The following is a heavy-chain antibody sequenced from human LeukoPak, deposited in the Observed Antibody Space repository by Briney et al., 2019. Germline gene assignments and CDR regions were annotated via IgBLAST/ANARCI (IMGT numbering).Heavy chain of an antibody. D-gene: IGHD2-21*02. V-gene: IGHV5-51*01. CDR3: ARRQCASRNCYRGGGFVP. Sequence: GASLQISCQASASRFSNYWIGWARQLPGKGLEWMGIIYPGDSDTSYSPSVQRQVTFSAYTHISTAYLQWSSLKASATAMYYCARRQCASRNCYRGGGFVPWGQGTLVTVSS. J-gene: IGHJ5*02. CDR2: IYPGDSDT. CDR1: ASRFSNYW.